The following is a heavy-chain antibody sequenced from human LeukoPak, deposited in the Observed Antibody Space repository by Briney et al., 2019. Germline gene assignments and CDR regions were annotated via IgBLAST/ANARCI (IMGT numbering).Heavy chain of an antibody. J-gene: IGHJ5*02. CDR1: GYTFTSYG. CDR2: ISAYNGNT. D-gene: IGHD6-19*01. Sequence: ASVKVSCKASGYTFTSYGISWVRQAPGQGLEWMGWISAYNGNTNYAQKLQGRVTMTADTSTSTAYMELRSLRSDDTAVYYCARDSSGWTNNWFDPWGQGTLVTVSS. V-gene: IGHV1-18*01. CDR3: ARDSSGWTNNWFDP.